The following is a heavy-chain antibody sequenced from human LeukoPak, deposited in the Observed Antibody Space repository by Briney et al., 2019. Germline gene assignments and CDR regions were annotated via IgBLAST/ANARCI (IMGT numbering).Heavy chain of an antibody. CDR1: GLTSSNSV. J-gene: IGHJ4*02. V-gene: IGHV3-23*01. Sequence: GGSLRLSCAASGLTSSNSVMSWVRQAPGKGLEWVSAISGGGDSTYYADSVKGRFTISRDNSKNTLYLQMNSLRAEDTAVYYCAKEDPYYYDSSGSFDYWGQGTLVTVSS. D-gene: IGHD3-22*01. CDR2: ISGGGDST. CDR3: AKEDPYYYDSSGSFDY.